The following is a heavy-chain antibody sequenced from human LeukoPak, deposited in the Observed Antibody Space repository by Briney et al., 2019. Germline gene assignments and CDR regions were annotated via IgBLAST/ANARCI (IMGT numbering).Heavy chain of an antibody. CDR1: GFTFSRYS. D-gene: IGHD5-24*01. V-gene: IGHV3-48*04. CDR3: ARDINWSFDY. Sequence: QPGGSLRLPCADSGFTFSRYSMNWVRQAPGKGLEWLSYITSSSSDIAYADSVKGRFTISRDNAKNSLFLQMNSLRAEDTAVYYCARDINWSFDYWGQGVLVTVSP. CDR2: ITSSSSDI. J-gene: IGHJ4*02.